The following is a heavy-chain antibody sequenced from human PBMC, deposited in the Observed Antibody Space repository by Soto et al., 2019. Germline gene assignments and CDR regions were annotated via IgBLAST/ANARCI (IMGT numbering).Heavy chain of an antibody. Sequence: TLRLSSAASGFSFSPYDMHWVRQAPGKGLEWVALIWCDGSNKYYAHSVKGRFTISRDNSKNTLYLQMNSLRVEDTAVYYCAREITDHGRTSPIMDTWGQGSL. CDR3: AREITDHGRTSPIMDT. J-gene: IGHJ5*02. CDR2: IWCDGSNK. CDR1: GFSFSPYD. D-gene: IGHD4-17*01. V-gene: IGHV3-33*01.